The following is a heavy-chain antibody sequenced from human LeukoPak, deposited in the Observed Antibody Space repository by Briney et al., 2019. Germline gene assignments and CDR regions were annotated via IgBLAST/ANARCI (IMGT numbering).Heavy chain of an antibody. D-gene: IGHD5-24*01. CDR3: AKGNVEMATIRTVFDY. Sequence: GGSLRLSCAASGFTFSTYWMSWVRQAPGKGLEWVANIQQDGTERYYVDSVKGRFTISRDNSKNTLYLQMNSLRAEDTAVYYCAKGNVEMATIRTVFDYWGQGTLVTVSS. CDR2: IQQDGTER. CDR1: GFTFSTYW. V-gene: IGHV3-7*01. J-gene: IGHJ4*02.